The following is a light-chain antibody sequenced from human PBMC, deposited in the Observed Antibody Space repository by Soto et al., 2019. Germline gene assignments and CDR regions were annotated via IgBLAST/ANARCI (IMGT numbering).Light chain of an antibody. CDR2: DVT. CDR1: SSDVGDFNY. V-gene: IGLV2-14*03. CDR3: SSYSSSTTHVV. J-gene: IGLJ2*01. Sequence: QSALTQPASVSGSPGRSVTISCTGTSSDVGDFNYVSWYQHLPGRAPKLIIYDVTNRPSGISYRFSASKSGRTASLTISGLQAEDEADYYWSSYSSSTTHVVFGGGTQLTVL.